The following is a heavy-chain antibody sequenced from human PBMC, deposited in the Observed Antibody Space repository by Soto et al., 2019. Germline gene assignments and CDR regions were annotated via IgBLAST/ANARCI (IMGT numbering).Heavy chain of an antibody. CDR3: ARGIQLWLLFDY. CDR1: GYTFTSYA. Sequence: VKVSCKASGYTFTSYAMHWVRQAPGQRLEWMGWINAGNGNTKYSQKFQGRVTITRDTSASTAYMELSSLRSEDTAVYYCARGIQLWLLFDYWGQGTLVTVSS. V-gene: IGHV1-3*01. D-gene: IGHD5-18*01. J-gene: IGHJ4*02. CDR2: INAGNGNT.